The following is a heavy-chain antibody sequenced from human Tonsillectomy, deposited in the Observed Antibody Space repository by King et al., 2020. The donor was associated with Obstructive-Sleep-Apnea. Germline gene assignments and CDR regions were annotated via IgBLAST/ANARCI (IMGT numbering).Heavy chain of an antibody. D-gene: IGHD1-26*01. Sequence: QLVQSGAEVKKPGASVRVSCKASGYPFTAYYMHWVRQAPGQGLEWMGWINPNSGGISYAQKFQGRVTMTRDTSISTAYLELSSLRSDVTAVYYCARDSDTFAFGLGYWGQGTLVTVSS. J-gene: IGHJ4*02. CDR3: ARDSDTFAFGLGY. V-gene: IGHV1-2*02. CDR1: GYPFTAYY. CDR2: INPNSGGI.